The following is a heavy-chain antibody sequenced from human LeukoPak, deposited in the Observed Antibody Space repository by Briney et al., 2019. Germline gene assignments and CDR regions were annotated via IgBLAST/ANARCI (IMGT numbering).Heavy chain of an antibody. CDR3: ARDCSSTSCYNS. V-gene: IGHV3-21*01. CDR1: GFTFSSYS. D-gene: IGHD2-2*02. CDR2: ISSSSSYI. J-gene: IGHJ4*02. Sequence: GGSLRLSCAASGFTFSSYSMNWVRQAPGKGLEWVSSISSSSSYIYYADSVKGRFTISRDNAKNSLYLQMNSLRAEDTAVYYCARDCSSTSCYNSWGRGTLVTVSS.